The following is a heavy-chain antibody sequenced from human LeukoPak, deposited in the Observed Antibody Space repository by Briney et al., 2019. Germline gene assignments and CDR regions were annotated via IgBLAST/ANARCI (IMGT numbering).Heavy chain of an antibody. J-gene: IGHJ6*03. Sequence: SQTLSLTCTVSGGSISSGSYYWSWIRQPAGKGLEWIGRIYTSGSTNYNPSLKSRVTISVDTSKNQFSLKLSSVTAADTAVYYCARDHCSSTSCYYYCYYMDVWGKGTTVTVSS. CDR3: ARDHCSSTSCYYYCYYMDV. D-gene: IGHD2-2*01. CDR2: IYTSGST. CDR1: GGSISSGSYY. V-gene: IGHV4-61*02.